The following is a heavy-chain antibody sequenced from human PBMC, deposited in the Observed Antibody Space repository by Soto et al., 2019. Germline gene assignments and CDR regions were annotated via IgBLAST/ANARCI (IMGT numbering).Heavy chain of an antibody. J-gene: IGHJ5*02. CDR3: ARDSRAEIVVVPAASNRFDP. CDR1: EDTFRNYA. CDR2: IIPIFGTA. Sequence: QVELVQSGAEVKKPGSSVKVSCQASEDTFRNYAISWVRQAPGQGLEWMGGIIPIFGTANYAQKFQGRVTITADTSANTVYLQMNSLRAEDTAVYYCARDSRAEIVVVPAASNRFDPWGQGTLVTVSS. V-gene: IGHV1-69*06. D-gene: IGHD2-2*01.